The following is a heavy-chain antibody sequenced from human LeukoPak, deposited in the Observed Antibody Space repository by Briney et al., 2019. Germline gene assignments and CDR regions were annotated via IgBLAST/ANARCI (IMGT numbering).Heavy chain of an antibody. Sequence: ASVKVSCKASAYTFTGYYMHWVRQAPGQGLEWMGWINPDSGGTNYAQKFQGRVAMTRDTSISTAYMEVSRLRSDDTAVYYCAREGSGWYGNFDYWGQGTLVTVSS. V-gene: IGHV1-2*02. CDR2: INPDSGGT. CDR3: AREGSGWYGNFDY. D-gene: IGHD6-19*01. CDR1: AYTFTGYY. J-gene: IGHJ4*02.